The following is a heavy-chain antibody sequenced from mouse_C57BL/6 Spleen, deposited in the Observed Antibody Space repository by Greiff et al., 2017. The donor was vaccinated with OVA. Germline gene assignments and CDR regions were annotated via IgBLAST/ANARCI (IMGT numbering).Heavy chain of an antibody. Sequence: EVNVVESGGGLVKPGGSLKLSCAASGFTFSDYGMHWVRQAPEKRLEWVAYISSGSSTIYYADTVKGRFTISRDNAKNTLFLQMTSLRSEDTAMYYCDAYLAWFAYWGQGTLVTVSA. V-gene: IGHV5-17*01. CDR3: DAYLAWFAY. J-gene: IGHJ3*01. D-gene: IGHD5-5*01. CDR1: GFTFSDYG. CDR2: ISSGSSTI.